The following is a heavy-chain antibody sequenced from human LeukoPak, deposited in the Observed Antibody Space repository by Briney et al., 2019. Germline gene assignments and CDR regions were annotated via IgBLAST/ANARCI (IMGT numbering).Heavy chain of an antibody. D-gene: IGHD1-1*01. CDR1: GDSITSYY. V-gene: IGHV4-4*07. J-gene: IGHJ6*03. CDR2: IYSSGST. CDR3: ARVSWFPGTSYYYMDV. Sequence: SETLSLTCTVSGDSITSYYWSWLRQSAGKGPEWIGRIYSSGSTNYNPSLKSRVTISVDTSKNQFSLKLSSVTAADTAVYYCARVSWFPGTSYYYMDVWGKGTTVTVSS.